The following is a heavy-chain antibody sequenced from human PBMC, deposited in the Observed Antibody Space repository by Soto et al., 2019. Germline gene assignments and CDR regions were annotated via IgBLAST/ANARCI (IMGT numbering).Heavy chain of an antibody. CDR2: ISYDGSNK. V-gene: IGHV3-30*18. D-gene: IGHD3-10*01. Sequence: GGSLRLSCAASGFTFSSYGMHWVRQAPGKGLEWVAVISYDGSNKYYADSVKGRFTISRDNSKNTLYLQMNSLRAEDTAVYYCAKDRLYGSGIADYWGQGTLVTVSS. J-gene: IGHJ4*02. CDR3: AKDRLYGSGIADY. CDR1: GFTFSSYG.